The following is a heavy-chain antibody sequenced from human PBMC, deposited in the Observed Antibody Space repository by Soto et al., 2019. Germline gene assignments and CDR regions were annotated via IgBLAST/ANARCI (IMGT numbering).Heavy chain of an antibody. CDR1: GGSISSYY. J-gene: IGHJ6*02. V-gene: IGHV4-4*07. CDR2: IYTSGST. D-gene: IGHD3-10*01. Sequence: SETLSLTCTVSGGSISSYYWSWIRQPAGKGLEWIGRIYTSGSTNYNPSLKSRVTMSVDTSKNQFSLKLSSVTAADTAVYYCARSDYYGSGSYSDYYYGMDVWGQGTTVTV. CDR3: ARSDYYGSGSYSDYYYGMDV.